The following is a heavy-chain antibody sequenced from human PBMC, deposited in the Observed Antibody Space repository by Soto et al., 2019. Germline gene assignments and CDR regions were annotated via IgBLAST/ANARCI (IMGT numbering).Heavy chain of an antibody. J-gene: IGHJ4*02. D-gene: IGHD1-7*01. V-gene: IGHV3-30*18. Sequence: QVQLVESGGGVVQPGRSLRLSCAASRFSFSVYGMHWVRQTPGKALEWVAAISYDGGNKHYADSVKGRFTISRDNSKNTLYLQMNSLTGEDKAVYYCANAGNWNYADLEYWGQGTLVIVSS. CDR2: ISYDGGNK. CDR3: ANAGNWNYADLEY. CDR1: RFSFSVYG.